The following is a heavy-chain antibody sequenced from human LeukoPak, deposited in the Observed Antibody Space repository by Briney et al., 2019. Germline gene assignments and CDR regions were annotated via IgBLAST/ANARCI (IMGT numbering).Heavy chain of an antibody. J-gene: IGHJ4*02. CDR2: ISGGGDAT. Sequence: GGSLRLSCAASDFSFITYAMSWVRQAPGKGLEWVSTISGGGDATYYADSVKGRFTISRDNSKNTLYLQMNSLRAEDTAIYYCAKTYRAARTAFDHWGQGTLVTVSS. CDR3: AKTYRAARTAFDH. D-gene: IGHD6-6*01. CDR1: DFSFITYA. V-gene: IGHV3-23*01.